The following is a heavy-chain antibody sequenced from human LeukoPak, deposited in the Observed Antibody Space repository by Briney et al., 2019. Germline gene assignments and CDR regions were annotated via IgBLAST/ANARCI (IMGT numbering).Heavy chain of an antibody. J-gene: IGHJ4*02. Sequence: SETLSLTCAVYGGSFSGYYWSWIRQPPGKGLEWVGEVNHSGGTNYNPSLKSRVTISVDTSKNQFSLKLSSVTAADTAVYYCARGGGYSYGFGIVATPRPRAYYFDYWGQGTLVTVSS. CDR3: ARGGGYSYGFGIVATPRPRAYYFDY. CDR1: GGSFSGYY. D-gene: IGHD5-12*01. V-gene: IGHV4-34*01. CDR2: VNHSGGT.